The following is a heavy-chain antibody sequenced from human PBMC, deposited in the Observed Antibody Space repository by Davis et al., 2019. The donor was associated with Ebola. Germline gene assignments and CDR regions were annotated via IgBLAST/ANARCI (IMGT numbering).Heavy chain of an antibody. CDR1: GFIFRSYG. J-gene: IGHJ5*01. D-gene: IGHD6-19*01. CDR3: TKDLGASSGLGVES. Sequence: SLKISCVASGFIFRSYGMHWVRQAPGKGLEWVAVTSYDGSTKYYADSVKGRLTISRDNSKNTLYLQMNSLRVEDTALYYCTKDLGASSGLGVESWGQGTLVTVSS. V-gene: IGHV3-30*18. CDR2: TSYDGSTK.